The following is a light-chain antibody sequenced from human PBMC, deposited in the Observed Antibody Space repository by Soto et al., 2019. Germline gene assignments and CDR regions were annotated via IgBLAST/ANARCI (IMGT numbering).Light chain of an antibody. CDR2: GAS. Sequence: VLTHFPGTLVLSPRESAPVSWRASQSVDNNLAWYQQKPGQAPRLLIYGASTRATGIPARFSGSGSGTDFTLTISSLQSEDFAVYFCQQFYTWPQMFGHGTKVDIK. CDR1: QSVDNN. J-gene: IGKJ1*01. CDR3: QQFYTWPQM. V-gene: IGKV3-15*01.